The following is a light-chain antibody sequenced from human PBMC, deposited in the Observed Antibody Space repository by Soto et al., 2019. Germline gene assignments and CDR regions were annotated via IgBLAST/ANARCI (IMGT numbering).Light chain of an antibody. Sequence: QSVLTQPASVSGSPGQSITISCTGTSSDVGSYNSVSWYQQHPGKAPKLLIYEVTNRPSGVSNRFSGSKSGNTASLTISGLQAEDEADYYCSSYASSSTYVFGTGTQLTVL. CDR1: SSDVGSYNS. V-gene: IGLV2-14*01. CDR2: EVT. CDR3: SSYASSSTYV. J-gene: IGLJ1*01.